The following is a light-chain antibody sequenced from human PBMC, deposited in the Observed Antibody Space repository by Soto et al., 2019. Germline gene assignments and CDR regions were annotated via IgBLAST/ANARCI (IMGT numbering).Light chain of an antibody. CDR1: QTFNNY. J-gene: IGKJ2*03. V-gene: IGKV1-39*01. CDR3: QQSYLSLQS. Sequence: DVQMPQSPSSLSASVGDTVTITCRAGQTFNNYLNWYQHKPGKAPKLLIYAASALQTGVPSRFSASASGTDFTLTITNLQPEDFATYYCQQSYLSLQSVGQGTKLQI. CDR2: AAS.